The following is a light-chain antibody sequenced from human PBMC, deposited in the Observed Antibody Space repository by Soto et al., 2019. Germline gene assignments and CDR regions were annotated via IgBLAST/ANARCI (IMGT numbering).Light chain of an antibody. CDR3: QQCCSNPPCT. Sequence: TLSAAIEDSVTITSRASQTVYTWLDWYQQKPGTAPKLLIYEASTLHSGVPSRFSGSGSGTDFTLAISRLQPDDFATYYCQQCCSNPPCTLGQGTKVDIK. J-gene: IGKJ2*02. CDR2: EAS. V-gene: IGKV1-5*03. CDR1: QTVYTW.